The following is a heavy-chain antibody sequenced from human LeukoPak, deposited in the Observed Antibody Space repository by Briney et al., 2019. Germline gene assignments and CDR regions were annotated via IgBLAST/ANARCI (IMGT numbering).Heavy chain of an antibody. D-gene: IGHD2-21*02. Sequence: ASVKVSCKASGYTFTNHYIHWVRQAPGQGLEWMGWTNPNSGGTNYAQKFQGRVTMTRDTSISTAYMELSRLRSDDTAVYYCARGFYWGGDCYPLGGGDYWGQGTLVTVSS. CDR3: ARGFYWGGDCYPLGGGDY. J-gene: IGHJ4*02. CDR1: GYTFTNHY. V-gene: IGHV1-2*02. CDR2: TNPNSGGT.